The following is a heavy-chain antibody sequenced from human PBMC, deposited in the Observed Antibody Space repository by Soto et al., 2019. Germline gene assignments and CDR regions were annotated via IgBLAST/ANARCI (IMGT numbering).Heavy chain of an antibody. V-gene: IGHV4-59*01. CDR1: GGSISSYY. CDR3: ARVDDYYGSGSYPYFDY. D-gene: IGHD3-10*01. J-gene: IGHJ4*02. CDR2: IYYSGST. Sequence: SETLSLTCTVSGGSISSYYWSWIRQPPGKGLEWIGYIYYSGSTNYNPSLKSRVTISVDTSKNRFSLKLSSVTAADTAVYYCARVDDYYGSGSYPYFDYWGQGTLVTVSS.